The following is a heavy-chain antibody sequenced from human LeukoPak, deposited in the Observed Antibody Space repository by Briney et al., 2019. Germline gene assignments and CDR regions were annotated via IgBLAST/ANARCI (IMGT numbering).Heavy chain of an antibody. V-gene: IGHV3-21*04. Sequence: PGGSLRLSCAASGFTFSSYSMNWVRQAPGKGLEWVSSISSSSSYIYYADSVKGRFTISRDNSKNTLYLQMNSLRAEDMAVYYCARDRSPGYSYGYGVDAFDIWGQGTMVTVSS. D-gene: IGHD5-18*01. CDR1: GFTFSSYS. J-gene: IGHJ3*02. CDR3: ARDRSPGYSYGYGVDAFDI. CDR2: ISSSSSYI.